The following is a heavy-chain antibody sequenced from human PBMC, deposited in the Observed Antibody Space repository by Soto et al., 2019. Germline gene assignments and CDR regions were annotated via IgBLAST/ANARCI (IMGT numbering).Heavy chain of an antibody. CDR2: IWYDGGNK. CDR1: GFTFSSYG. D-gene: IGHD3-10*01. J-gene: IGHJ4*02. CDR3: ARDLRITMLRGPSPGY. Sequence: GGSLRLSFAASGFTFSSYGMHWVRQAPGKGLEWVALIWYDGGNKYYADSVKGRFTISRDNSKNTLYLQMNSLRAEDTAVYYCARDLRITMLRGPSPGYWGQGTLVTVYS. V-gene: IGHV3-33*01.